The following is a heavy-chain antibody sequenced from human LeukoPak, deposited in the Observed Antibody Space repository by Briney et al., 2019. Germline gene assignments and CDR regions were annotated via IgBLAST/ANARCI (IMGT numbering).Heavy chain of an antibody. Sequence: ASVKVSCKASGYSFTSYGISWVRQAPGQGLEWMGWISAYIGNTNYAQKLQGRVTMTTVTSTSPAYMEPGRLRCDDTAVDYRASDQPNLMITFGGVIVPGGAFDIWGQGTMVTVSS. CDR1: GYSFTSYG. J-gene: IGHJ3*02. CDR2: ISAYIGNT. CDR3: ASDQPNLMITFGGVIVPGGAFDI. V-gene: IGHV1-18*01. D-gene: IGHD3-16*02.